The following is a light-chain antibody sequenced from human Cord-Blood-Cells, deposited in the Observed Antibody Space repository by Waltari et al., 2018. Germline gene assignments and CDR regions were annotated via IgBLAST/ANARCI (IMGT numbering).Light chain of an antibody. CDR2: DAS. CDR3: QQYDNRLT. CDR1: QDISNY. J-gene: IGKJ4*01. V-gene: IGKV1-33*01. Sequence: DIQLTQSPSSLSASVGDSVTITCQPSQDISNYLNWYQQKPGKAPKLLNYDASNLETGVPSRFSGSGSGTDFTFTISSLQPEDIATYYCQQYDNRLTFGGGTKVEIK.